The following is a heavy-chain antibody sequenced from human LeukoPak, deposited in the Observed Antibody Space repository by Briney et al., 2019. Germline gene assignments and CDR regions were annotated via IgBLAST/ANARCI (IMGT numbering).Heavy chain of an antibody. D-gene: IGHD2-8*02. V-gene: IGHV3-30*02. CDR2: IRYDGSNK. CDR1: GFTFNNYG. Sequence: GGSLRLSCAASGFTFNNYGMHWVRQAPGKGLEWVAFIRYDGSNKYYADSVKGRFTISRDNSKNTLYVQMNSLRAEDTAIYYCATYRQVLLPFESWGQGTLVTVSS. J-gene: IGHJ4*02. CDR3: ATYRQVLLPFES.